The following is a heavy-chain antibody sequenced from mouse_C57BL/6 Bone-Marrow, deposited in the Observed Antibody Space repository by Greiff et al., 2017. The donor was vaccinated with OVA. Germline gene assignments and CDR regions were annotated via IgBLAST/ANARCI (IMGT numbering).Heavy chain of an antibody. CDR1: GFTFSDYG. D-gene: IGHD2-2*01. V-gene: IGHV5-17*01. CDR2: ISSGSSTI. J-gene: IGHJ4*01. CDR3: AKSTMVTTGKFFWYAMDY. Sequence: EVQLVESGGGLVKPGGSLKLSCAASGFTFSDYGMHWVRQAPEKGLEWVAYISSGSSTIYYADTVKGRFTISRDNAKNTLFLQMTSLRSEDTAMYYCAKSTMVTTGKFFWYAMDYWGQGTSVTVSS.